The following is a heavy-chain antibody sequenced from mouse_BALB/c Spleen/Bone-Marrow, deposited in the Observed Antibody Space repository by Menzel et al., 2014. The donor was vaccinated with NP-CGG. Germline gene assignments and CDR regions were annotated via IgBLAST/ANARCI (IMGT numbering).Heavy chain of an antibody. CDR1: GFTFSDYY. CDR3: ARGSSYFDY. J-gene: IGHJ2*01. CDR2: ISDGGSYT. Sequence: EVKLVESGGGLVKPGGSLKLSCAASGFTFSDYYMYWVRQTPEKRLEWVATISDGGSYTYYPDSVKGRFTISRDNAKNNPYLQMSSLKSEDTAMYYCARGSSYFDYWGQGTTLTVSS. D-gene: IGHD1-1*01. V-gene: IGHV5-4*02.